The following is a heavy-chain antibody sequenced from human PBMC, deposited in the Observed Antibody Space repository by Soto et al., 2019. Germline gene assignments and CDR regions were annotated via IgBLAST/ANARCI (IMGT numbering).Heavy chain of an antibody. J-gene: IGHJ6*02. V-gene: IGHV3-30*18. CDR2: ISYDGSNK. CDR1: GFTFSSYG. CDR3: AKPAYYYDKPYPGKYYYGMDV. D-gene: IGHD3-22*01. Sequence: GGSLRLSCAASGFTFSSYGMHWVRQAPGKGLEWVAVISYDGSNKYYADSVKGRFTTSRDNSKNTLYLQMNSLRAEDTAVYYCAKPAYYYDKPYPGKYYYGMDVWGQGTTVTVSS.